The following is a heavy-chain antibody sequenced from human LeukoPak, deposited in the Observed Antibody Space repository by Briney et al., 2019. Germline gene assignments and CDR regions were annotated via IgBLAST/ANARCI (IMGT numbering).Heavy chain of an antibody. J-gene: IGHJ4*02. CDR2: ISAYNGNT. Sequence: ASVKVSCTAPGYTFTSYGISWVRQAPGQGLEWMGWISAYNGNTNYAQKLQGRVTMTTDTSTSTAYMELRSLRSDDTAVYYCAKGQVAGPTNNRFDYWGQGTLVTVSS. CDR1: GYTFTSYG. D-gene: IGHD6-19*01. CDR3: AKGQVAGPTNNRFDY. V-gene: IGHV1-18*01.